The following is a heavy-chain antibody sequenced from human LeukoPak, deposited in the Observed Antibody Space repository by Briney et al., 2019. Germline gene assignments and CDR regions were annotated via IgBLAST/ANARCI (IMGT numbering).Heavy chain of an antibody. CDR2: INHSGST. CDR1: GGSFSGHY. J-gene: IGHJ4*02. Sequence: SETLSLTCAVYGGSFSGHYWSWIRQPPGKGLEWIGEINHSGSTNYNPSLKSRVTISVDTSKNQFSLKLSSVTAADTAVYYCALLAVAGTRFDYWGQGTLVSVSS. V-gene: IGHV4-34*01. CDR3: ALLAVAGTRFDY. D-gene: IGHD6-19*01.